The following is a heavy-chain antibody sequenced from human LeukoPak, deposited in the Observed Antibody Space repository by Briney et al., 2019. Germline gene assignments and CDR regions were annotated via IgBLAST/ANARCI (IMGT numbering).Heavy chain of an antibody. CDR3: ARADCSSTSCYDYYYYGMDV. Sequence: GGSLRLSCAASGFTFSSYSMNWVLQAPGKGLECVSDISGSSSTIYYADSVKGRFTISRDNAKNSLYLQMNSLRAEDTAVYYCARADCSSTSCYDYYYYGMDVWGQGTTVTVSS. D-gene: IGHD2-2*01. V-gene: IGHV3-48*01. J-gene: IGHJ6*02. CDR1: GFTFSSYS. CDR2: ISGSSSTI.